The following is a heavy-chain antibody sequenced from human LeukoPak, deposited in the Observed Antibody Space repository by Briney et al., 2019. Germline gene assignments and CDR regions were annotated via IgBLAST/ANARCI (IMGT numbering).Heavy chain of an antibody. D-gene: IGHD2-21*02. J-gene: IGHJ4*01. CDR1: EFNFLSYG. V-gene: IGHV3-74*01. CDR2: IFTDGSTT. Sequence: GGSLRLSCVASEFNFLSYGMQWVRQAPGKGLVWVSRIFTDGSTTSYADSVKGRFTISRDNAKNTLYLQMNSLRAEDTAVYYCARGLPREVTLDYWGQGTLVTVSP. CDR3: ARGLPREVTLDY.